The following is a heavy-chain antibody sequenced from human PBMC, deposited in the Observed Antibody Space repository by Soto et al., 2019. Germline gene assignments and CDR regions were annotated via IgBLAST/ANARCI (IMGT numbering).Heavy chain of an antibody. D-gene: IGHD3-22*01. V-gene: IGHV3-30*18. CDR1: GFTFYKYG. J-gene: IGHJ6*02. Sequence: QVQLVESGGGVVQPGRSLRLSCAASGFTFYKYGMHWVRQAPGKGLEWVALISHDGSNKYYVDSVKGRFTIARDNSKNTGFLQMNSLRPEDTALYFCAKDDSNRWYNYYAMAVWGQGTTVTVSS. CDR3: AKDDSNRWYNYYAMAV. CDR2: ISHDGSNK.